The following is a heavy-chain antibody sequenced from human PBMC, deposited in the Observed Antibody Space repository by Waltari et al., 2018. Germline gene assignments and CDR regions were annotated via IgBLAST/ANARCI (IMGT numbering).Heavy chain of an antibody. CDR2: MNPNSENT. Sequence: QVQLVQSGAEVKKPGASVKVSCTASGYSCTDYDVNWVRQATGHGLEWMGWMNPNSENTGYAQKFQGRVTMTRDSSISTAYLELSSLRSEDSAVYYCARERVGGGRDCCPFDSWGQGTLVTVSS. CDR3: ARERVGGGRDCCPFDS. V-gene: IGHV1-8*02. J-gene: IGHJ4*02. D-gene: IGHD2-21*01. CDR1: GYSCTDYD.